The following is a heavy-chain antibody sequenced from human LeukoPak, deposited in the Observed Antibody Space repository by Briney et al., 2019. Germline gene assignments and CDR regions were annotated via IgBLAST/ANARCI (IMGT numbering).Heavy chain of an antibody. CDR3: ARSKGKRQLGYGNYLDY. D-gene: IGHD5-12*01. Sequence: ASVKVSCKASGYTFTSYAMSWVRQAPGQGLEWMGWINTNTGNPTYAQGFTGRFVFSLDTSVSTAYLQISSLKAEDTAVYYCARSKGKRQLGYGNYLDYWGQGTLVTVSS. CDR2: INTNTGNP. V-gene: IGHV7-4-1*02. CDR1: GYTFTSYA. J-gene: IGHJ4*02.